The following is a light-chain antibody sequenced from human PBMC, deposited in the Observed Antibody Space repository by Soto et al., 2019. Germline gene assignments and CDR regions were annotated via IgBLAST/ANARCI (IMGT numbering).Light chain of an antibody. J-gene: IGLJ2*01. V-gene: IGLV1-40*01. Sequence: QSAVTQPPSVSGAPGQRVTISCSGGSSNIGAGFDVHWYQQLPGTAPKLLIYGNTNRPSGVPDRFSGSKSGTSASLAITGLQAEDEADYYCQSYDSSLSGVVFGGGTKVTVL. CDR2: GNT. CDR3: QSYDSSLSGVV. CDR1: SSNIGAGFD.